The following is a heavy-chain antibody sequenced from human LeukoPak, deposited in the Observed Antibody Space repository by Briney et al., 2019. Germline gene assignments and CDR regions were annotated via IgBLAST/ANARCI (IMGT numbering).Heavy chain of an antibody. D-gene: IGHD2-2*02. CDR2: IRSKAYGGTT. V-gene: IGHV3-49*03. CDR1: GFTFGNYA. J-gene: IGHJ5*02. Sequence: GGSLRLSCTASGFTFGNYAMSWFRQAPGKGLEWVSFIRSKAYGGTTEYAASVKGRFTISRDDSNRIAYLQMHSLTTADTALYYCPRQYCSSASCYISWFDPWGQATLVTVSS. CDR3: PRQYCSSASCYISWFDP.